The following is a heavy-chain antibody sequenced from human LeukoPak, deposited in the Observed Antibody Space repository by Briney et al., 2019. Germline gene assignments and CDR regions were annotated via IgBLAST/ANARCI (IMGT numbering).Heavy chain of an antibody. CDR1: GFTFSSYE. Sequence: GGSLRLSCAASGFTFSSYEMNWVRQAPGKGLEWVSYISSSGSTIYYADSVKGRFTISRDNAKNSLYLQMNSLRAEDTAVYYCARSDRYDILTGLGFGGQGTLVTVSS. CDR2: ISSSGSTI. J-gene: IGHJ4*02. CDR3: ARSDRYDILTGLGF. V-gene: IGHV3-48*03. D-gene: IGHD3-9*01.